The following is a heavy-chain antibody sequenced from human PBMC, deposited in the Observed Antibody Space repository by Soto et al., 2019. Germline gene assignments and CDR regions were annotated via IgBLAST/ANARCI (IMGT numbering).Heavy chain of an antibody. V-gene: IGHV4-59*08. CDR3: ARHSSGTAFDP. CDR2: IYYSGST. D-gene: IGHD3-10*01. CDR1: GYSISESY. J-gene: IGHJ5*02. Sequence: SETLSLTCTVSGYSISESYWCWIRQPPGKGLEWIGYIYYSGSTNSNNPSLKSRVAISVDTSKNEFSLKLSSVTAADTAVYYCARHSSGTAFDPWGMGTLVTVAS.